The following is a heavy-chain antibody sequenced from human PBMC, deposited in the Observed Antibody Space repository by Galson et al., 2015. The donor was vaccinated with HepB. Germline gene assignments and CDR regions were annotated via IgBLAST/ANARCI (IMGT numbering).Heavy chain of an antibody. V-gene: IGHV5-51*01. CDR1: GYSFTTYW. D-gene: IGHD3-9*01. Sequence: QSGAEVKKPGESLKISCQASGYSFTTYWIAWVRQMPGKGLEWMGIIYPGDSDTRYIPSFQGQVTISVDKSINTAYLQWSSLKASDTAMYYCARSATGYADCWGQGTLVTVSS. CDR2: IYPGDSDT. J-gene: IGHJ4*02. CDR3: ARSATGYADC.